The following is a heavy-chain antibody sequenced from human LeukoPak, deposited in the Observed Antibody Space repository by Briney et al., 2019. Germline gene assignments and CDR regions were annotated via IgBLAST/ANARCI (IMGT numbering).Heavy chain of an antibody. Sequence: SETLSLTCTVSVGSISIGGYYWAWGRQPPGKGPEWGGGIFYTGTTSNNPSLKSGVSISVNTSKNHFSLKLTSLPAANTALYFCARDSMRIQTGTTPWGQGTLVTVSS. V-gene: IGHV4-39*07. J-gene: IGHJ5*02. CDR1: VGSISIGGYY. CDR2: IFYTGTT. CDR3: ARDSMRIQTGTTP. D-gene: IGHD1-1*01.